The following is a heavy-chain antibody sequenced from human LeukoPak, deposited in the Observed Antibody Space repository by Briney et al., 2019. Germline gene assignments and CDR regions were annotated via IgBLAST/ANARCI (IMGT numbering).Heavy chain of an antibody. Sequence: PGGSLRLSCAASGFTFSAYGMHWVRQAPVKGLEWVAFIRYDGSNKYYPDSVRGRFTVSRDNAKNSLYLQMNSLRAEDTAVYYCARVEGGYDKGVFDYWGQGTLVTVSS. CDR2: IRYDGSNK. CDR1: GFTFSAYG. D-gene: IGHD5-12*01. CDR3: ARVEGGYDKGVFDY. J-gene: IGHJ4*02. V-gene: IGHV3-30*02.